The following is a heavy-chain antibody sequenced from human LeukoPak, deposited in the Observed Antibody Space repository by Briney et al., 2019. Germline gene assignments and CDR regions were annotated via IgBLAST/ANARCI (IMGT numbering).Heavy chain of an antibody. CDR1: GFTFSNHA. V-gene: IGHV3-30*02. CDR3: VSMVRGVGY. D-gene: IGHD3-10*01. CDR2: VWYDGNRK. Sequence: GGSLRLSCAASGFTFSNHAMHWVRQAPGKGLEWVTLVWYDGNRKYYADSVKGRFTISRDNSKHSVYLQLNSLRPEDTAMYYCVSMVRGVGYWGQGTLVTVSS. J-gene: IGHJ4*02.